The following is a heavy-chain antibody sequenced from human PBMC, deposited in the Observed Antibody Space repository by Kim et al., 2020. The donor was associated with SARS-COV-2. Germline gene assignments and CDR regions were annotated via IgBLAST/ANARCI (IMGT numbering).Heavy chain of an antibody. CDR3: AKVARGGRWYGSFDY. CDR1: GFTFSNYA. J-gene: IGHJ4*02. D-gene: IGHD6-13*01. CDR2: ISTGGSTT. Sequence: GGSLRLSCAASGFTFSNYAMAWVRQAPGTGLEWVSGISTGGSTTYYADSVKGRFTISRDNSKNTLYLQMNSLRAEDTAVYYCAKVARGGRWYGSFDYWGQATLVTVSS. V-gene: IGHV3-23*01.